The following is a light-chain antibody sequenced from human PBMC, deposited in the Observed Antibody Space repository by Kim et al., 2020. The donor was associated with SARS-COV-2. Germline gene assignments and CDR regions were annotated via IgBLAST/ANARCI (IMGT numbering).Light chain of an antibody. CDR2: KDS. Sequence: HGQMARITCSGDALPEKQTYWYQQKSGQAPLLLIYKDSERPSGIPGRFSGSSSGTTVTLTISGVQAEDDADYYCQSADGSGTYVFGTGTKVTVL. J-gene: IGLJ1*01. V-gene: IGLV3-25*03. CDR1: ALPEKQ. CDR3: QSADGSGTYV.